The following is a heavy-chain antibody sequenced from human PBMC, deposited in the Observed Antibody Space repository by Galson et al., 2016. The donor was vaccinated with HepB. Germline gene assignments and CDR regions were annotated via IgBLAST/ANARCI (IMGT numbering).Heavy chain of an antibody. CDR1: GFRFGDYN. J-gene: IGHJ6*02. D-gene: IGHD3-10*01. V-gene: IGHV3-48*01. Sequence: SLRLSCAASGFRFGDYNMNWVRQAPGRGLEWVAHISASSGTIYYADSVKGRFTISRDNANNSLSLQTNSLRAEDTAFYYCARPYTYYFGSGSYFDVLHYGMDVWGQGTTVTVSS. CDR3: ARPYTYYFGSGSYFDVLHYGMDV. CDR2: ISASSGTI.